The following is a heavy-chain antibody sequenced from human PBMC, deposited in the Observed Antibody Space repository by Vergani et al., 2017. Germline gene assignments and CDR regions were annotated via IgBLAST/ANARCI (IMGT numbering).Heavy chain of an antibody. Sequence: QVQLQESGPGLVKPSQTLSLTCTVSGGSISSYYWSWIRQPPGKGLEWIGYIYYSGSTNYNPSLKSRVTISVDTSKNQFSLKLSSVTAADTAVYYGARGGDRGRYYKHYYYYYGMDVWGKG. CDR2: IYYSGST. CDR1: GGSISSYY. J-gene: IGHJ6*04. D-gene: IGHD1-26*01. CDR3: ARGGDRGRYYKHYYYYYGMDV. V-gene: IGHV4-59*01.